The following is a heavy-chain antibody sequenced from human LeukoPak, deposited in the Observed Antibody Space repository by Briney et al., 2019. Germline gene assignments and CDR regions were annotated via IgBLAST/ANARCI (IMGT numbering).Heavy chain of an antibody. CDR2: ISWNNGSI. D-gene: IGHD3-9*01. J-gene: IGHJ4*02. V-gene: IGHV3-9*01. CDR3: AKDPYDILTGVDY. Sequence: GGSLRLSCAASGFTFSSYAMSWVRQAPGKGLEWVSGISWNNGSIGYADSVKGRFTISRDNAKNSLYLQMNSLRAEDTALYYCAKDPYDILTGVDYWGQGTLVTVSS. CDR1: GFTFSSYA.